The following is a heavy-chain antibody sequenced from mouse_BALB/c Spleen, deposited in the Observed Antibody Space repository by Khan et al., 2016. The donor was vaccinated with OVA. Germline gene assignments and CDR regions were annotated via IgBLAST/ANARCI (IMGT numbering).Heavy chain of an antibody. CDR2: IYFSGSI. J-gene: IGHJ4*01. V-gene: IGHV3-1*02. D-gene: IGHD2-1*01. CDR3: ARDGNYMDY. Sequence: EVQLQESGPDLVKPSQSLSLTCTVTGYSITSGYSWHWIRQFPGNKLEWMAYIYFSGSINYSPSLKSRISVTRDTSKNQFFLQLNSVTTEDTATYYWARDGNYMDYWGQGTSVTVSS. CDR1: GYSITSGYS.